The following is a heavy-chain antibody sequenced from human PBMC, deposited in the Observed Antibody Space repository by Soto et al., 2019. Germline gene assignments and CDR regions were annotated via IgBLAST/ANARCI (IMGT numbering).Heavy chain of an antibody. Sequence: QVQLVESGGGVVQPGRSLRLSCAASGFTFSRHTMHWVRQAPGKGQEWVAAISDDGSNTYYADSVKGRFTISRDNSKNTLYLQMNSLSSEDTAVHHCARGVYYDFWSGFNTHPYYFDDWGLGTLVTVSS. J-gene: IGHJ4*02. V-gene: IGHV3-30-3*01. CDR1: GFTFSRHT. CDR2: ISDDGSNT. D-gene: IGHD3-3*01. CDR3: ARGVYYDFWSGFNTHPYYFDD.